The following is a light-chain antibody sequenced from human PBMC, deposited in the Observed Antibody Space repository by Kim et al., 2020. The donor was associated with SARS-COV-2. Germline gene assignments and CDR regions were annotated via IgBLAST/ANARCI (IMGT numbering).Light chain of an antibody. J-gene: IGLJ1*01. Sequence: SSELTQDPAVSVALGQTVRITRQGYSLRSYYASWYQQKPGQAPVLVIYGKNNRPSGIPDRFSGSSSGNTASLTITGAQAEDEADYYCNSRGSSGNHYVFGTGTKVTVL. V-gene: IGLV3-19*01. CDR1: SLRSYY. CDR3: NSRGSSGNHYV. CDR2: GKN.